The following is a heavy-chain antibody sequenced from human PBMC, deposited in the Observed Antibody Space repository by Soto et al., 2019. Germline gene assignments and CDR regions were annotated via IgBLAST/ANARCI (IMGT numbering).Heavy chain of an antibody. CDR2: VSGSAGST. CDR1: GFTFSSYA. V-gene: IGHV3-23*01. D-gene: IGHD2-21*01. CDR3: ARVRPRREFDP. Sequence: EVQLLESGGGLVQPGGSLRLSCAASGFTFSSYAMSWVRQAPGKGLEGVSVVSGSAGSTYYADSVKGRFTISRDNSKNTLYLQMNSLRAEDTAVYYCARVRPRREFDPWGQGTLVTVSS. J-gene: IGHJ5*02.